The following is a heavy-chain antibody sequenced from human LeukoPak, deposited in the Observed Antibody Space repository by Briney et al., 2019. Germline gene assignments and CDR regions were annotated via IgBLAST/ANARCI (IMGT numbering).Heavy chain of an antibody. CDR2: IKQDGSEK. D-gene: IGHD3-3*01. CDR1: GFTLSNYW. V-gene: IGHV3-7*04. J-gene: IGHJ4*02. CDR3: ARVYDVWSGYYRDY. Sequence: PGGPLRLSCAASGFTLSNYWLSWVRQAPGKGLEGVANIKQDGSEKYYVDSVKGRFIVSRDNAKNSLYLQMNSLRAEDTAVYYCARVYDVWSGYYRDYWGQGTLVTVSS.